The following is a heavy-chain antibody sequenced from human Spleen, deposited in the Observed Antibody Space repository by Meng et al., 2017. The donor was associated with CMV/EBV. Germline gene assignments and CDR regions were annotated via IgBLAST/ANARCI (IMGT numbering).Heavy chain of an antibody. CDR3: TRELRRLYYYYGMDV. V-gene: IGHV3-49*04. D-gene: IGHD1-1*01. CDR1: GFTSGDYA. CDR2: IRSKAYGGTT. Sequence: GESLKISCTASGFTSGDYAMSWVRQAPGKGLERVGFIRSKAYGGTTEYAASVQGRFTISRDDSKSIAYLQMNSLKTEDTAVYYCTRELRRLYYYYGMDVWGQGTTVTVSS. J-gene: IGHJ6*02.